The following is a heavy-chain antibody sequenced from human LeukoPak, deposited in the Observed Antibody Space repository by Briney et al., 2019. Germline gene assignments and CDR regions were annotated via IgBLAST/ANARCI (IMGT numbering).Heavy chain of an antibody. Sequence: PSQTLSLTCTVSGGSISSGDYYWSWIRQPPGKGLEWIGYIYYSGSTHYNPSLKSRVTISVDTSKNQFSLKLSSVTAADTAVYYCARDTTMQAFDIWGQGTMVTVSS. J-gene: IGHJ3*02. D-gene: IGHD5-18*01. CDR3: ARDTTMQAFDI. V-gene: IGHV4-30-4*01. CDR2: IYYSGST. CDR1: GGSISSGDYY.